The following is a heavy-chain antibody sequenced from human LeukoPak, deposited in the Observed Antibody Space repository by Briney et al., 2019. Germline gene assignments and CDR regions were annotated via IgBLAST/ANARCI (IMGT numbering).Heavy chain of an antibody. CDR3: ARLPYCSSTSCYLLDV. Sequence: GESLKISCQGSGYSFTSYWIGWVRQMTGQGLEWMGIIYPGDSDTRYSPSFQGQVTISADKSISTAYLQWSSLKASDTAMYYCARLPYCSSTSCYLLDVWGQGTTVTVSS. CDR2: IYPGDSDT. CDR1: GYSFTSYW. V-gene: IGHV5-51*01. D-gene: IGHD2-2*01. J-gene: IGHJ6*02.